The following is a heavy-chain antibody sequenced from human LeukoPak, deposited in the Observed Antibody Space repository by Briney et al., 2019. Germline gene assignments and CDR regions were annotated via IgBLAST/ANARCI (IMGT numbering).Heavy chain of an antibody. CDR2: ISYDGTNE. D-gene: IGHD2-2*01. CDR1: GFTFNNYG. CDR3: AKAYCSSSSCYPTY. J-gene: IGHJ4*02. Sequence: GGSLRLSCAASGFTFNNYGMHWVRQAPGKGLEWVALISYDGTNEYYADSVKGRFTISRDNSKNTLYLQMNSLRAEDAATYYCAKAYCSSSSCYPTYWGQGTLVTVSS. V-gene: IGHV3-30*18.